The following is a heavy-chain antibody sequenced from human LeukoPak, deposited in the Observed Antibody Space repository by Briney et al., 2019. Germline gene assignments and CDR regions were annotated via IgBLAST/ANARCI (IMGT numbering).Heavy chain of an antibody. Sequence: PGRSLRLSCAASGFTFSSYAMHWVRQAPGKGLEWVAFIRYDGSNKYYADSVKGRFTISRDNSKNTLYLQMNSLRAEDTAVYYCAKDFSHDFWSGYYSYYYYMDVWGKGTTVTVSS. CDR3: AKDFSHDFWSGYYSYYYYMDV. V-gene: IGHV3-30*02. J-gene: IGHJ6*03. D-gene: IGHD3-3*01. CDR1: GFTFSSYA. CDR2: IRYDGSNK.